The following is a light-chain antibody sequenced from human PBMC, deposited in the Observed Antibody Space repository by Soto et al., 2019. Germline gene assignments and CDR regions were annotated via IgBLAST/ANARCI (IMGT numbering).Light chain of an antibody. V-gene: IGLV2-11*01. J-gene: IGLJ1*01. CDR2: DVS. CDR1: SSDVGGYNF. CDR3: FSFTRSDTYV. Sequence: QSVLTQPRSVSGSPGQSVTIFCTGTSSDVGGYNFVSWYQQHPDKAPKVMIYDVSKRPSGVPDRFSGSKSGNTASLTISGLQAEDEADYYCFSFTRSDTYVFGTGTKVTVL.